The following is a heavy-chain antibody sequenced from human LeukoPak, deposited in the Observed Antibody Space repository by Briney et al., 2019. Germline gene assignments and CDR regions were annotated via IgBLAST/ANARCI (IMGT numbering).Heavy chain of an antibody. J-gene: IGHJ3*01. CDR1: GFTFSRYS. Sequence: GGSLRLSCAASGFTFSRYSMNWVRQAPGKGLEWVSSISSSSSYIYYADSVKGRFTISRDDAKNSLYLQMNSLRAEDTAVYYCARRYQLLDDAFDFWGQGTMVTVSS. CDR3: ARRYQLLDDAFDF. V-gene: IGHV3-21*01. D-gene: IGHD2-2*01. CDR2: ISSSSSYI.